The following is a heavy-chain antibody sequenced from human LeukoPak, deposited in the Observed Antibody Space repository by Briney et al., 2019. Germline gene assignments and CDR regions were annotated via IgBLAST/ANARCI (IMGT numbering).Heavy chain of an antibody. CDR1: GYTFTSYY. CDR3: ARDSRYCSSTSCRFDT. J-gene: IGHJ5*02. Sequence: GASVKVSCKASGYTFTSYYMNWVRQAPGQGLEWMGRINPNSGGTNYAQKFQGRVTMTRDTSISTAYMELSRLRSKGTAVYDCARDSRYCSSTSCRFDTWGQGTLVTVSS. CDR2: INPNSGGT. D-gene: IGHD2-2*01. V-gene: IGHV1-2*06.